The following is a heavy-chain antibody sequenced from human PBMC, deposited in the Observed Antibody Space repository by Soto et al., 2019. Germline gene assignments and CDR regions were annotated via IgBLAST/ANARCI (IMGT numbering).Heavy chain of an antibody. CDR1: GFTFSIYA. J-gene: IGHJ5*02. CDR2: ISGSGGAT. Sequence: GSLRLSCAASGFTFSIYAMTWVRQAPGKGLEWVSSISGSGGATYYADSVKGRFTISRDDSKSTLHLQMNSLRAEDTALYYCARAGRPYYDLWSENRFDPWGQGTLVTVSS. V-gene: IGHV3-23*01. D-gene: IGHD3-3*01. CDR3: ARAGRPYYDLWSENRFDP.